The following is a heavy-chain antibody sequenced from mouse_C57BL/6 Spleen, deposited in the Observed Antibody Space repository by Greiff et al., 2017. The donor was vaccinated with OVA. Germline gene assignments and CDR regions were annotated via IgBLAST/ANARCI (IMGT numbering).Heavy chain of an antibody. CDR1: GYTFTEYT. D-gene: IGHD2-4*01. CDR3: ARHEDTYEYDEGYYAMDY. J-gene: IGHJ4*01. V-gene: IGHV1-62-2*01. CDR2: FYPGSGSI. Sequence: QVQLQQSGAELVKPGASVKLSCKASGYTFTEYTIHWVKQRSGQGLEWIGWFYPGSGSIKYNEKFKDKATLTADKSSSTVYMELSRLTSEDSAVYFCARHEDTYEYDEGYYAMDYWGQGTSVTVSS.